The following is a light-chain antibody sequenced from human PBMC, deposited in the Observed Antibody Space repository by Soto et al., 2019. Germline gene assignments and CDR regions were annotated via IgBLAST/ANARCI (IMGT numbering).Light chain of an antibody. V-gene: IGKV3-15*01. CDR1: QSVSSN. J-gene: IGKJ4*01. CDR2: GAS. CDR3: QQYNNWPLT. Sequence: EIVVTQSPVTLSVPPGERASLSCRASQSVSSNLAWYQQKPGQAPRLLIYGASTRATGIPARFSGSGSGTEFTLTISGLQSEDFAVYYCQQYNNWPLTFGGGTKVEIK.